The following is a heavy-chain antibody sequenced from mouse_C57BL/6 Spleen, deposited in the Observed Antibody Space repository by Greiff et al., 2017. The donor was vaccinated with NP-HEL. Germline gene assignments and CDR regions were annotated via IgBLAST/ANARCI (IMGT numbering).Heavy chain of an antibody. CDR1: GYAFSSSW. Sequence: VQLQQSGPELVKPGASVKISCKASGYAFSSSWMNWVKQRPGKGLEWIGRIYPGDGDTNYNGKFKGKATLTADNSSSTAYMQLSSLTSEDSAVYFCARNLGQAYWGQGTLVTVSA. J-gene: IGHJ3*01. D-gene: IGHD4-1*01. V-gene: IGHV1-82*01. CDR2: IYPGDGDT. CDR3: ARNLGQAY.